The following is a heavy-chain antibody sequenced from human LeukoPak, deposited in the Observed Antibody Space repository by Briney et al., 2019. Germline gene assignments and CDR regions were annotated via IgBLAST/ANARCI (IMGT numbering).Heavy chain of an antibody. CDR3: ATYSSGWGAFDY. CDR1: GFTFSSYG. Sequence: GGSLRLSCAASGFTFSSYGMHWVRQAPGKGLEWVAVIWYDGSNKYYADSVKGRFTISRDNSKNTLYLQMNSLRAEDTAVYYCATYSSGWGAFDYWGQGTLVTVSS. V-gene: IGHV3-33*01. D-gene: IGHD6-19*01. J-gene: IGHJ4*02. CDR2: IWYDGSNK.